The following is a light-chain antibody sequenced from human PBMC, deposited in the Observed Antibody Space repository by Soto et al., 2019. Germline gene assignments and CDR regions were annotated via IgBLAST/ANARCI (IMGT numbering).Light chain of an antibody. J-gene: IGLJ1*01. CDR2: EGS. Sequence: QSVLTQPASVSGSPGQSITISCTGTSSDVGSYNLVSWYQQHPGKAPKLMIYEGSKRPSGVSNLFSGSKSGNTASLTISGLQAEDGAAYYCCSYAGSFYVFGPGPKVPVL. V-gene: IGLV2-23*01. CDR3: CSYAGSFYV. CDR1: SSDVGSYNL.